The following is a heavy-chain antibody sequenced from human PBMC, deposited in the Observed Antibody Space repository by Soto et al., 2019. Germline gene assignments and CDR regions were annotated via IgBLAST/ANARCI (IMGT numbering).Heavy chain of an antibody. CDR2: SRNKVIGYTT. V-gene: IGHV3-72*01. Sequence: GGSLRLSCAASGLTLSDHYMDWVRQTPGKGLEWIGRSRNKVIGYTTEYAASVKGRFTISRDDSKNSLYLQMNSLRAEDTAVYYCAKASFVVDFDYWGQGTLVTVSS. CDR1: GLTLSDHY. D-gene: IGHD2-15*01. CDR3: AKASFVVDFDY. J-gene: IGHJ4*02.